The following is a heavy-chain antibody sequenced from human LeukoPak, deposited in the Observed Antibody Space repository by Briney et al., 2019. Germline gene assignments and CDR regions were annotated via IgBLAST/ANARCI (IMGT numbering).Heavy chain of an antibody. V-gene: IGHV1-69*06. CDR3: ARPELALRPIAVPDWYAFDI. CDR1: GGTFSSYA. Sequence: GASVKVSCKASGGTFSSYAISWVRQAPGQGLEWMGGIIPTFGTTNYAQKFQGRVTITADKSTSTAYMELSRLRSEDTAVYYCARPELALRPIAVPDWYAFDIWGQGTTVTVSS. J-gene: IGHJ3*02. CDR2: IIPTFGTT. D-gene: IGHD6-19*01.